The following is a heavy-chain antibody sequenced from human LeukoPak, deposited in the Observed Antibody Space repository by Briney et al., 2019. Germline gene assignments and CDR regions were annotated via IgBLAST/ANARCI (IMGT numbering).Heavy chain of an antibody. D-gene: IGHD4-11*01. CDR1: GFTFSDYA. Sequence: GGSLRLSCAASGFTFSDYAMTWGRQAPGKVLEWVAAIVGSSGTRYDADAEKGRFTIPRDSSINTVLLQMSSLRPDDTAVYFCARGRGPTVIIVVPVKPSDHWGQGSLVSVSS. CDR2: IVGSSGTR. CDR3: ARGRGPTVIIVVPVKPSDH. J-gene: IGHJ5*02. V-gene: IGHV3-23*01.